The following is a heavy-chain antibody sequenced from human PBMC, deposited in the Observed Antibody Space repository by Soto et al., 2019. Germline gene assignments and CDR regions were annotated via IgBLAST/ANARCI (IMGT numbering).Heavy chain of an antibody. Sequence: GCLRRACTASGFTFSSYAMHWVRQAPGKGLEWVAVISYDGSNKYYADSVKGRLTISRDNSKNTLYLQMNSLRAEDTAVYYSARDWGVEMATIRGYYFDYWGQGTPVTVSS. J-gene: IGHJ4*02. D-gene: IGHD5-12*01. CDR2: ISYDGSNK. CDR1: GFTFSSYA. V-gene: IGHV3-30-3*01. CDR3: ARDWGVEMATIRGYYFDY.